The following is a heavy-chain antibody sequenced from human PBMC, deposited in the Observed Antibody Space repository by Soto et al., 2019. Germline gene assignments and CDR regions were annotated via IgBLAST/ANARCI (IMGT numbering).Heavy chain of an antibody. J-gene: IGHJ6*02. CDR2: IYYSGTT. D-gene: IGHD6-6*01. V-gene: IGHV4-28*01. CDR3: ARHSSSSELVYYGMDV. CDR1: GYSISSSNW. Sequence: SETLSLTCAVSGYSISSSNWWGWIRQPPGKGLEWIGYIYYSGTTYYNPSLKSRVTMSVDTSKNQFSLKLTSVTAVDTAVYYCARHSSSSELVYYGMDVWGQGTTVT.